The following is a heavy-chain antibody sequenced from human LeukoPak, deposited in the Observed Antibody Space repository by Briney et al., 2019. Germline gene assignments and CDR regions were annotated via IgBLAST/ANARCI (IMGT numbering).Heavy chain of an antibody. CDR2: IYTSGST. V-gene: IGHV4-4*09. CDR3: AREREHSFDY. CDR1: GGSISSYY. Sequence: PSETLSLTCTVSGGSISSYYWSWIRQPPGKGLEWIGYIYTSGSTNYNPSLKSRVTISVDTSKNQFSLQLNSVSPDDTAVYYCAREREHSFDYWGQGTLVTVSS. J-gene: IGHJ4*02. D-gene: IGHD1/OR15-1a*01.